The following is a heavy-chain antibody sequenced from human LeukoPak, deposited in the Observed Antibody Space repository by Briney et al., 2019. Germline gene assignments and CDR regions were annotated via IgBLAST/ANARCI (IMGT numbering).Heavy chain of an antibody. Sequence: SVKVSCKASGGTFSSYAISWVRQAPGQGLEWMGGIIPIFGTANYAQKFQGRVTITTDESTSTAYMELSSLRSEDTAVYYCARDFASGGYYYMDVWGKGATVTVSS. CDR3: ARDFASGGYYYMDV. CDR1: GGTFSSYA. V-gene: IGHV1-69*05. CDR2: IIPIFGTA. J-gene: IGHJ6*03. D-gene: IGHD3-10*01.